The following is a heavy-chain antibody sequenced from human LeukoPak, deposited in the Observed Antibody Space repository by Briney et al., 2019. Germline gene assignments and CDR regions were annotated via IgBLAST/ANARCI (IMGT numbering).Heavy chain of an antibody. CDR1: GGTFSSYA. V-gene: IGHV1-69*13. CDR2: IIPIFDTA. J-gene: IGHJ4*02. D-gene: IGHD5-12*01. CDR3: AAVDIVATNPYCFDY. Sequence: ASVKVSCKASGGTFSSYAISWVRPAPGQGLEWMGGIIPIFDTANYAQKFQGRATITADESTSTAYMELSSLRSEDTAVYYCAAVDIVATNPYCFDYWGQGALVTVSS.